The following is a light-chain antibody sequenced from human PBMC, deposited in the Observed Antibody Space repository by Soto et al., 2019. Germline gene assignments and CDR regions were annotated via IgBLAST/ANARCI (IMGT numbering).Light chain of an antibody. CDR1: TXVVGGYNL. CDR3: CSYASSSSYV. V-gene: IGLV2-23*01. CDR2: EGT. Sequence: QSALTQPASVSGSPGQSITISCSGTTXVVGGYNLVSWYQQHTAKAPKLLIYEGTQRPSGVSSRFSGSKSGNTASLTISGLQAEDEADYYCCSYASSSSYVFGTGTKLTVL. J-gene: IGLJ1*01.